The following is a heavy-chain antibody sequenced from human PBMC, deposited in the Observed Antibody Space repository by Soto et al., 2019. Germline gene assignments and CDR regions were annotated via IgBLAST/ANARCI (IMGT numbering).Heavy chain of an antibody. V-gene: IGHV4-59*12. CDR3: ARLTKKEVYAFEI. Sequence: SETLSLTCTVSGASISSYDWNWSWIRQPPGKRPEWIGYTYYSGRPNYNPSLKSRVTISVDTSKNQFSLEMTSVTAADTAVYYCARLTKKEVYAFEIWGPGTMVTVSS. D-gene: IGHD2-8*01. CDR1: GASISSYD. CDR2: TYYSGRP. J-gene: IGHJ3*02.